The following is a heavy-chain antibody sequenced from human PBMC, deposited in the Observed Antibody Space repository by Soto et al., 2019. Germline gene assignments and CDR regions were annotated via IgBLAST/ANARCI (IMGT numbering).Heavy chain of an antibody. Sequence: SETLSLTCTVSGGSISSGDYYWSWIRQPPGKGLAWIGYIYYSGSTYYNPSLKSRVTISVDTSKNQFSPKLSSVTAADTAVYYCARDDAYSSPPGGMDVWGKGTTVTVSS. CDR1: GGSISSGDYY. CDR3: ARDDAYSSPPGGMDV. J-gene: IGHJ6*04. CDR2: IYYSGST. V-gene: IGHV4-30-4*01. D-gene: IGHD6-13*01.